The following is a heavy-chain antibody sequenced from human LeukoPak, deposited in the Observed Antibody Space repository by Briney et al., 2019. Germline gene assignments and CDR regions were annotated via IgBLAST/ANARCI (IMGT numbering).Heavy chain of an antibody. Sequence: GASVRVSCKASGYTFTGYYMHWVRQAPGQGLEWMGWINPNSGGTNYAQKFQGRVTMTRDTSISTAYMELSRLRSDDTAVYYCARENLNYYDSSGYPDYWGQGTLVTVSS. CDR3: ARENLNYYDSSGYPDY. CDR1: GYTFTGYY. V-gene: IGHV1-2*02. J-gene: IGHJ4*02. CDR2: INPNSGGT. D-gene: IGHD3-22*01.